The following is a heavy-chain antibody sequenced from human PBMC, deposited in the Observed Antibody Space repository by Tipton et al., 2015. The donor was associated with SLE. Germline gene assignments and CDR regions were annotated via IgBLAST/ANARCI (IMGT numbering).Heavy chain of an antibody. CDR3: AREKIASGGDADDI. V-gene: IGHV3-48*03. J-gene: IGHJ3*02. CDR1: GLTFSIYE. Sequence: SLRLSCTSSGLTFSIYEMNWVRQAPVKGLEWISYITTSDTDIFYADSVKGRFTMSRDNAKNSLYLQINSLRAEDTATYYCAREKIASGGDADDIWGQGTLVNVS. CDR2: ITTSDTDI. D-gene: IGHD2-21*01.